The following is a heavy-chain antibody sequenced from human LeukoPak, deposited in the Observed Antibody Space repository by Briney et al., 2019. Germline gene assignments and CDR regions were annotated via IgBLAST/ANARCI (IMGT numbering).Heavy chain of an antibody. CDR1: GYTFTNYG. CDR3: ARGPGGRSGYYPLEDYYYYYYMDV. J-gene: IGHJ6*03. D-gene: IGHD3-22*01. V-gene: IGHV1-18*01. CDR2: ISAYNGNT. Sequence: ASVKVSCKASGYTFTNYGINWLRQAPGQGLEWMGWISAYNGNTNYAQRLQGRVTMTTDTSTSTAYMELRSLRSDDTAVYYCARGPGGRSGYYPLEDYYYYYYMDVWGKGTTVTVSS.